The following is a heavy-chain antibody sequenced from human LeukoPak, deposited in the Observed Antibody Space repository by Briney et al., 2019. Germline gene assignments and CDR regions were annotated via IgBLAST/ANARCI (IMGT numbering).Heavy chain of an antibody. Sequence: SETLSLTCTVSGYSISSGYYWGWIRQPPGKGLEWIGSIYHSGSTYYNPSLKSRVTISVDTSKNQFPLKLSSVTAADTAVYYCARGLYYYGSGSYYDFDYWGQGTLVTVSS. V-gene: IGHV4-38-2*02. CDR1: GYSISSGYY. CDR2: IYHSGST. J-gene: IGHJ4*02. CDR3: ARGLYYYGSGSYYDFDY. D-gene: IGHD3-10*01.